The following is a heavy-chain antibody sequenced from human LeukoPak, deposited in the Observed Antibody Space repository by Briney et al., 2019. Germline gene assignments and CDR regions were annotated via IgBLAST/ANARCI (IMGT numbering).Heavy chain of an antibody. V-gene: IGHV1-2*02. J-gene: IGHJ3*02. D-gene: IGHD4-17*01. Sequence: ASAKVSCKASGYTFTGYYMHWVRQAPGQGLEWMGWINPNSGGTNYAQKFQGRVTMTRDTSISTAYMELSRLRSDDTAVYYCAREDYGDLDAFDIWGQGTMVTVSS. CDR2: INPNSGGT. CDR3: AREDYGDLDAFDI. CDR1: GYTFTGYY.